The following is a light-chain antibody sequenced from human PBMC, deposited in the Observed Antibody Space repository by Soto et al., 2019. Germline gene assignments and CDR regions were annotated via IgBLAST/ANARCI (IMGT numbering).Light chain of an antibody. V-gene: IGKV3-15*01. CDR3: QQYDAWPLT. CDR2: DAI. Sequence: DKLMSQSPATLSVSPGERVTLSCRASQNIHNHMSWFLQKPGQTPRLLIYDAIIRDTDVPARFSGSWSGTEFTLTINSLQSEDFAVYYCQQYDAWPLTFGGGTKVEIK. J-gene: IGKJ4*01. CDR1: QNIHNH.